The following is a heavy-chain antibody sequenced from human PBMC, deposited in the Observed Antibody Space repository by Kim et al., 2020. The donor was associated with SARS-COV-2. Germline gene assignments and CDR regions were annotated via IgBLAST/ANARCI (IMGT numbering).Heavy chain of an antibody. V-gene: IGHV4-59*01. Sequence: SETLSLTCTVSGGSISSYYWSWIRQPPGKGLEWIGYIYYSGSTNYNPSLKSRVTISVDTSKNQFSLKLSSVTAADTAVYYCARGGYCSSTSCYSRVSARNWFDPWGQGTLVTSPQ. CDR1: GGSISSYY. CDR2: IYYSGST. D-gene: IGHD2-2*01. CDR3: ARGGYCSSTSCYSRVSARNWFDP. J-gene: IGHJ5*02.